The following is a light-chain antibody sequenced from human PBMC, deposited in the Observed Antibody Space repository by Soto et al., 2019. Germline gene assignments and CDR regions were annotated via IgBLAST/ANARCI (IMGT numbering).Light chain of an antibody. V-gene: IGKV3-11*01. CDR3: QQAGSWPLT. CDR1: QSVNSY. CDR2: DAS. J-gene: IGKJ4*01. Sequence: EIVLTQSPATLSLSPGERGTLSCRASQSVNSYLAWYQQKPGQAPRLLIYDASNRATGVPSRFSGSASGTDFSLTISSIEPEDFAVYYCQQAGSWPLTIGGGTKVEIK.